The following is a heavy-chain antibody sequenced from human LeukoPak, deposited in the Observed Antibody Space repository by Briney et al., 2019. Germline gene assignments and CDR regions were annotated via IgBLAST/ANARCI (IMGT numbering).Heavy chain of an antibody. J-gene: IGHJ4*02. V-gene: IGHV3-23*01. Sequence: PGGSLRLSCAASGFTFSSYAMTWVRQAPGKGLEWVSTITTTGGSTYYADSVKGRFTISRDNSKNTLYLQMNSLRAEDTAVYYCSKSSGFHDYWGRGTLVTVSS. CDR1: GFTFSSYA. CDR3: SKSSGFHDY. D-gene: IGHD3-10*01. CDR2: ITTTGGST.